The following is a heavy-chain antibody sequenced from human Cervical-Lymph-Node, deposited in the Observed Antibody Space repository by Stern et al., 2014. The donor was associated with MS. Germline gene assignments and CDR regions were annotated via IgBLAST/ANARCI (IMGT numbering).Heavy chain of an antibody. CDR3: AREATRIIVGIDY. CDR2: LNPNSDEP. CDR1: GYDFTGFF. D-gene: IGHD2/OR15-2a*01. J-gene: IGHJ4*02. V-gene: IGHV1-2*06. Sequence: QVQLVESGAKMKKPGASVRVSCKASGYDFTGFFIHWVRQVPGQGLEWMGRLNPNSDEPTYAQNFQDRVTLTRDTSIGTAYLELSRLTSADTAVYYCAREATRIIVGIDYWGQGTPVTVSS.